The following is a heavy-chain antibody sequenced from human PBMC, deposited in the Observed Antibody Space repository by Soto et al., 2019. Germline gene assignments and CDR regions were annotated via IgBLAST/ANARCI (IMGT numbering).Heavy chain of an antibody. Sequence: PSETLSLTCVVSGGSFSTYYYNWIRQSPGKGLEWIGEINHSGNNNYSPSLKSRVAMSLDTSKNEFSLKLTSVTAADTAGYYCARGGSNDWQVAFDIWGQGTLVTVSS. CDR3: ARGGSNDWQVAFDI. CDR2: INHSGNN. J-gene: IGHJ3*02. D-gene: IGHD3-16*01. V-gene: IGHV4-34*01. CDR1: GGSFSTYY.